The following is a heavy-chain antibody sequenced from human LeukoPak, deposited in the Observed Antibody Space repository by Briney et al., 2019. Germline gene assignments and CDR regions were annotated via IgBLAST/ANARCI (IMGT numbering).Heavy chain of an antibody. D-gene: IGHD3-22*01. J-gene: IGHJ4*02. CDR1: GFTFSSYG. CDR3: ASSYYYDSSGYYY. CDR2: IWYDGSNK. Sequence: GGSLRLFCAASGFTFSSYGMHWVRQAPGKGLEWVAVIWYDGSNKYYADSVKGRFTISRDNSKNTLYLQMNSLRAEDTAVYYCASSYYYDSSGYYYWGQGTLVTVSS. V-gene: IGHV3-33*01.